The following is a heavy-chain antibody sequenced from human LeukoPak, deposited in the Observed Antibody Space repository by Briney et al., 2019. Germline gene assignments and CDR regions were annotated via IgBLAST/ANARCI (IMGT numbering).Heavy chain of an antibody. V-gene: IGHV3-48*02. D-gene: IGHD4-17*01. J-gene: IGHJ4*02. CDR2: MNSETGIV. CDR3: ARDRDYAFDY. CDR1: EFTFSIYT. Sequence: GGSLRLSCAASEFTFSIYTMNWVRQAPGKGLEWISYMNSETGIVSYADSVKGRFTISRGDAMNSVYLQMNSLRDEDTALYYCARDRDYAFDYWGRGSLVTVSS.